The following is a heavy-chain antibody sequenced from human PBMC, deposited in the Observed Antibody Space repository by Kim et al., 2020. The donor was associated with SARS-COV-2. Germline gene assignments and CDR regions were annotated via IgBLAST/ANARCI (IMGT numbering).Heavy chain of an antibody. V-gene: IGHV4-39*01. J-gene: IGHJ4*02. CDR2: IYYSGST. CDR3: ARHPLVLWFGEFLAYFDY. CDR1: GGSISSSSYY. D-gene: IGHD3-10*01. Sequence: SETLSLTCTVSGGSISSSSYYWGWIRQPPGKGLEWIGSIYYSGSTYYNPSLKSRVTISVDTSKNQFSLKLSSVTAADTAVYYCARHPLVLWFGEFLAYFDYWGQGTLVTVSS.